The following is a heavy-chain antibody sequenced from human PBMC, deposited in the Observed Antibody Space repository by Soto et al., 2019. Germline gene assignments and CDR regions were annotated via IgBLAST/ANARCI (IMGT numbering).Heavy chain of an antibody. CDR2: IGTAGDT. Sequence: EVQLVESGGGLVQPGGSLRLSCGASGFTFSSYDMHWVRQATGKGLEWVSAIGTAGDTYYPGSVKGRFTISRENAKNSLYLQMNSLRAGDTAVYYCARDNSTGAFDYWGQGTLVTVSS. V-gene: IGHV3-13*01. J-gene: IGHJ4*02. CDR1: GFTFSSYD. D-gene: IGHD3-10*01. CDR3: ARDNSTGAFDY.